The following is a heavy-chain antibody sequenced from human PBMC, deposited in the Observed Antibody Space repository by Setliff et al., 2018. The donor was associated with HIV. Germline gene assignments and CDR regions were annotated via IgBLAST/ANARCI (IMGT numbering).Heavy chain of an antibody. CDR3: ARVVNSSGWHFYYYYGMDA. CDR2: IYYSGST. Sequence: SETLSLTCTVSGGSISSGDYYWSWIRQPPGKGLEWIGYIYYSGSTYYNPSLKSRVTISVDTSKNQFSLKLSSVTAADTAVYYCARVVNSSGWHFYYYYGMDAWGQGTTVTVSS. CDR1: GGSISSGDYY. D-gene: IGHD6-19*01. V-gene: IGHV4-30-4*02. J-gene: IGHJ6*02.